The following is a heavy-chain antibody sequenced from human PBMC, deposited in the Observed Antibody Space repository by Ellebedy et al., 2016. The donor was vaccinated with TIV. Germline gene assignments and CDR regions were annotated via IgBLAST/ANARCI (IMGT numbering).Heavy chain of an antibody. J-gene: IGHJ5*02. V-gene: IGHV1-2*02. CDR1: GYTFSGYY. CDR2: TNPNSGAS. D-gene: IGHD4-17*01. CDR3: ARDPSVNDYGDPRWFDP. Sequence: ASVKVSCKASGYTFSGYYIHWVRQAPGQGLEWMGWTNPNSGASKYAQKFEGRVTMTTDTSTRTAYMELRSLRSDDTAVYYCARDPSVNDYGDPRWFDPWGQGTLVTVYS.